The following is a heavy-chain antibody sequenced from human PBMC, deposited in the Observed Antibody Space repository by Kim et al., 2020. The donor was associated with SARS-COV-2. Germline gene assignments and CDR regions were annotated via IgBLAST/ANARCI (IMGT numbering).Heavy chain of an antibody. CDR3: AKSMGSILEWLFGYY. V-gene: IGHV3-23*01. Sequence: GGSLRLSCAASGFTFSSYAMSWVRQAPGKGLEWVSAISGSGGSTYYAASVKGRFTISRDNSKNTLYLQMNSLRAEDTAVYYCAKSMGSILEWLFGYYWGQGTLVTVSS. CDR1: GFTFSSYA. J-gene: IGHJ4*02. D-gene: IGHD3-3*01. CDR2: ISGSGGST.